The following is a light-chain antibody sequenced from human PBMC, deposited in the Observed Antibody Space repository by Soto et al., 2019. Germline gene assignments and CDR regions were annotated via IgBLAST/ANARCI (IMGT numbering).Light chain of an antibody. CDR1: QNISNY. CDR3: QQSYSISALP. Sequence: DIQMTQSPSSLSASVGDRVTIPCRASQNISNYLNWYQQKPGKAPKLLIYAASSLPSGVPSRFSGSGSGADFIHAISSVQHEDFAAYYCQQSYSISALPFGDGTKVEIK. J-gene: IGKJ4*01. V-gene: IGKV1-39*01. CDR2: AAS.